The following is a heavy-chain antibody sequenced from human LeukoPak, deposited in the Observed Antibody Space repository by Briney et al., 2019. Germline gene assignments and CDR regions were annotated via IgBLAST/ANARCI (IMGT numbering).Heavy chain of an antibody. CDR3: AKDLRLWFGEFNFDY. CDR1: GFTFSSYG. Sequence: GRSLRLSCAASGFTFSSYGMHWVCQAPGKGLEWVAVISYDGSNKYYADSVKGRFTISRDNSKNTLYLQMNSLRAEDTAVYYCAKDLRLWFGEFNFDYWGQGTLVTVSS. D-gene: IGHD3-10*01. J-gene: IGHJ4*02. CDR2: ISYDGSNK. V-gene: IGHV3-30*18.